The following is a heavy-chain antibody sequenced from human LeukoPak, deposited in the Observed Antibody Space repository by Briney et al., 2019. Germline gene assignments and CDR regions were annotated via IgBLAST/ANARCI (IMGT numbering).Heavy chain of an antibody. V-gene: IGHV4-59*01. CDR3: ARDSRVAAAGTYYYYYYMDV. D-gene: IGHD6-13*01. J-gene: IGHJ6*03. Sequence: PSETLSLTCTVSGDSISTYYWSWIRQPPGKGLEWIGYIYYSGSTTYNPSLKSRVTISVDTSKNQFSLKLSSVTAADTAVYYCARDSRVAAAGTYYYYYYMDVWGKGTTVTISS. CDR2: IYYSGST. CDR1: GDSISTYY.